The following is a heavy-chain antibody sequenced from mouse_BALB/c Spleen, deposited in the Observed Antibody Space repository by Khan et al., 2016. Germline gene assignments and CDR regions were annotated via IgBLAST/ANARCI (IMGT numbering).Heavy chain of an antibody. J-gene: IGHJ4*01. CDR3: ARTWYSMDY. Sequence: QVRLQQSGAELMKPGASVKISCKASGYTFSNYWIDWVKQRPGHGLEWIGEILPVSGKTNYNEKFKGKATFTAEKSSNTAYMQLSSLTSEDSAVYYCARTWYSMDYWGHGTSVTVSS. CDR2: ILPVSGKT. V-gene: IGHV1-9*01. CDR1: GYTFSNYW.